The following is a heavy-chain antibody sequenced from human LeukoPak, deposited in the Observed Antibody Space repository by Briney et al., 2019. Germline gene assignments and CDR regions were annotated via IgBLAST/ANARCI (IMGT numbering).Heavy chain of an antibody. V-gene: IGHV4-59*01. CDR1: GGSISSYY. Sequence: SETLSLTCTVSGGSISSYYWSWIRQPPGKGLEWIGYIYYSGSTNYNPSLKSRVTISVDTSKNQFSLKLSSVTAADTAVYYCARSRRLGVAFDIWGKGTMATV. J-gene: IGHJ3*02. CDR3: ARSRRLGVAFDI. D-gene: IGHD3-16*01. CDR2: IYYSGST.